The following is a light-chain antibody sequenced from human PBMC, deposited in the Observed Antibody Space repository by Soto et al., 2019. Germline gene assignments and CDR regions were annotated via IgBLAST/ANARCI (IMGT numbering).Light chain of an antibody. CDR2: DVN. Sequence: QSAPTQPRSVSGSPGQSVTISCTGTSSDVGGYNYVSWYQQHPGKAPKLIIYDVNKRPSGVPDRFSGSKSGNTASLTISGLQAEDEADYYCCSYAGSYTFDFGGGTKLTVL. V-gene: IGLV2-11*01. J-gene: IGLJ2*01. CDR3: CSYAGSYTFD. CDR1: SSDVGGYNY.